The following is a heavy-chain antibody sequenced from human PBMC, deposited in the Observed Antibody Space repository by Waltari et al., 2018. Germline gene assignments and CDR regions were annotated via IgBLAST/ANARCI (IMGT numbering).Heavy chain of an antibody. Sequence: QVQLVESGGGVVQPGRSLRLSCAASGFTFSSYAMHWVRQAPGKGLEWVAVISYDGSNKYYADSVKGRFTISTDNSKNTLYLQMNSLRAEDTAVYYCARDHYYDSSGYSDYYYYYMDVWGKGTTVTISS. CDR2: ISYDGSNK. V-gene: IGHV3-30-3*01. D-gene: IGHD3-22*01. CDR3: ARDHYYDSSGYSDYYYYYMDV. CDR1: GFTFSSYA. J-gene: IGHJ6*03.